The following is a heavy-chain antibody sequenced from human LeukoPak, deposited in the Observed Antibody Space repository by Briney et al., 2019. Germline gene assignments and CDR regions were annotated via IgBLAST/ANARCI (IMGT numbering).Heavy chain of an antibody. CDR3: VRYVVYGSGKYYFDY. V-gene: IGHV4-39*01. J-gene: IGHJ4*02. D-gene: IGHD3-10*01. Sequence: SETLSLTCTVSGGSVSSTTYYWSWIRQPPGKGLEWIASINYSGSTYYNPSLKSRVTISVDTSENQFSLKLSSVTAADTAVYYCVRYVVYGSGKYYFDYWGQGTLVTVSS. CDR2: INYSGST. CDR1: GGSVSSTTYY.